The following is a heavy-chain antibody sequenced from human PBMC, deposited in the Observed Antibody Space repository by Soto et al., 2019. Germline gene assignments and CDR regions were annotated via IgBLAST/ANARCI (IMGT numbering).Heavy chain of an antibody. CDR1: GFTFSGFD. CDR3: AKSQEIGTHFFDS. CDR2: IGTAGDT. V-gene: IGHV3-13*01. J-gene: IGHJ4*02. D-gene: IGHD6-13*01. Sequence: ESGGNWVQPGGSLRLSCEASGFTFSGFDMHWVRHPTGKGLEWVSSIGTAGDTYYAVSVKGRFTISRDNAKNSLSLQMNSLRAGDMAVYFCAKSQEIGTHFFDSWGQGTQVTVSS.